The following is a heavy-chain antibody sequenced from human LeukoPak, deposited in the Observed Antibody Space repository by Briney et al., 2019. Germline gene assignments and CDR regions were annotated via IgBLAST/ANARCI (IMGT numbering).Heavy chain of an antibody. D-gene: IGHD4-17*01. V-gene: IGHV5-51*01. CDR2: IYPGYSDT. J-gene: IGHJ4*02. CDR1: GYNLTSYL. Sequence: GESPKISWKCSGYNLTSYLIGWVRQMPGKGLEWMGIIYPGYSDTRYSPSFQGQVTISADKSINTAYLQWSSLKASDTAMYYCARHGDHFDYWGQGTLVTVSS. CDR3: ARHGDHFDY.